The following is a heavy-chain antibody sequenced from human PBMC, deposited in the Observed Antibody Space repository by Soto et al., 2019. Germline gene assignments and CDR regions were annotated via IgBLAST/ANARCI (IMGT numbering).Heavy chain of an antibody. CDR2: IYYSGST. J-gene: IGHJ6*02. D-gene: IGHD3-10*01. Sequence: SETLSLTCKVSGGSISSYYWSWIRQPPGKGLEWIGYIYYSGSTNYNPSLKSRVTISVDTSKNQFSLKLSSVTAADTAVYYCARTFGELSKGYGMYVWGQGTTVTVSS. CDR1: GGSISSYY. V-gene: IGHV4-59*01. CDR3: ARTFGELSKGYGMYV.